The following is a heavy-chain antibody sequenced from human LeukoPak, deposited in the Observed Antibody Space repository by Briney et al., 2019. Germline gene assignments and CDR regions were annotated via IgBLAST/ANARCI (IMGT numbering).Heavy chain of an antibody. V-gene: IGHV3-74*03. CDR1: GFTFSGPW. CDR2: INTNGKTT. D-gene: IGHD2/OR15-2a*01. CDR3: ARDLTIYGTGPHFGD. Sequence: GGSLRLSCEASGFTFSGPWMHWVRQAPGKGLVWVSRINTNGKTTTYADSVKGRFTISRDNAKNTLYLQVNSLRAEDTAMYYCARDLTIYGTGPHFGDWGQGTLVTVSS. J-gene: IGHJ4*02.